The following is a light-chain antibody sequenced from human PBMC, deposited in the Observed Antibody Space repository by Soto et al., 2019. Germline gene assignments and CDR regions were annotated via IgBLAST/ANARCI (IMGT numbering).Light chain of an antibody. V-gene: IGKV3-20*01. CDR1: QSVSSSY. CDR3: QQYGRSPRT. J-gene: IGKJ1*01. Sequence: EIVLTQSPGTLSLSPGDRATLSCRTSQSVSSSYLAWYQQKPGQAPRLLIYGASSRATGIPDRFSGSASGTDFTLTISRLEPEDFAVYYCQQYGRSPRTFGQGTKVDI. CDR2: GAS.